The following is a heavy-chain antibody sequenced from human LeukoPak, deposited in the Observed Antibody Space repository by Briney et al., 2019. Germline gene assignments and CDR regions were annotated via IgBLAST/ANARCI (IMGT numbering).Heavy chain of an antibody. D-gene: IGHD3-10*01. CDR2: TGSNGVT. V-gene: IGHV3-23*01. J-gene: IGHJ4*02. Sequence: PGGSLRLSCTGSGFTFRTYAFSWVRQAPGKGLEWVSATGSNGVTYYADSVKGRFTISRDNSKNALYLQMNGLRADDTAVYYCAKIWFGELSHFDYWGQGALVTVSS. CDR1: GFTFRTYA. CDR3: AKIWFGELSHFDY.